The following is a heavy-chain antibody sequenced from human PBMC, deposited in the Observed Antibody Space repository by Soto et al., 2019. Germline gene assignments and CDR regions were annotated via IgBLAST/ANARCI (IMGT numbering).Heavy chain of an antibody. CDR2: IVVGSGNT. V-gene: IGHV1-58*01. Sequence: KVSRQGSGFTLSSSAFPWGGQARGQSLEWIGWIVVGSGNTNYAQKFQERVTITRDMSTSTAYMELSSLRSEDTAVYYCAADSEAARPHYYYYYMDVWGKGTTVTVSS. CDR3: AADSEAARPHYYYYYMDV. CDR1: GFTLSSSA. J-gene: IGHJ6*03. D-gene: IGHD6-6*01.